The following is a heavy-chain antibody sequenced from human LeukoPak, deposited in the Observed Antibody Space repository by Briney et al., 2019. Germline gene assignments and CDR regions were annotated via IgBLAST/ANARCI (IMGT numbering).Heavy chain of an antibody. D-gene: IGHD3-22*01. CDR3: AENKGGYDSSGYRYYGMDV. CDR2: IIPILGIA. CDR1: GGTFNSYA. V-gene: IGHV1-69*04. Sequence: ASVKVSCKASGGTFNSYAISWVRRAPGQGLEWMGRIIPILGIANYAQKFQGRVTITADKSTSTAYMELSSLRSEDTAVYYCAENKGGYDSSGYRYYGMDVWGQGTTVTVSS. J-gene: IGHJ6*02.